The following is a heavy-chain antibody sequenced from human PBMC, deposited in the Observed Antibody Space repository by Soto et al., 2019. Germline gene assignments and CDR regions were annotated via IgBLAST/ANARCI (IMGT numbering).Heavy chain of an antibody. CDR2: ISGSGGST. D-gene: IGHD3-22*01. CDR3: AKWDRSGAFAMIARAYYFDY. V-gene: IGHV3-23*01. J-gene: IGHJ4*02. CDR1: GFTFSSYA. Sequence: GGSLRLSCAASGFTFSSYAMSWVRQAPGKGLEWVSAISGSGGSTYYADSVKGRFTISRDNSKNTLYLQMNSLRAEDTAVYYCAKWDRSGAFAMIARAYYFDYWGQGTLVTVSS.